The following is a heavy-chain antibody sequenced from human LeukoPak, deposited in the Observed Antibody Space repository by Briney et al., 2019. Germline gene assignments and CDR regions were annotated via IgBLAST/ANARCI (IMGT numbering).Heavy chain of an antibody. V-gene: IGHV3-7*03. Sequence: GGSLRLSWAASGFPFNANWMTWVRQAPGKGLEWVTNIRQDGDTKYYVDSVKGRFTISRDNAMNSLYLQMNSLRAEDTAIYYCARSLPYGTTWYGRSDFWGQGTLVTVSS. CDR1: GFPFNANW. CDR2: IRQDGDTK. J-gene: IGHJ4*02. D-gene: IGHD6-13*01. CDR3: ARSLPYGTTWYGRSDF.